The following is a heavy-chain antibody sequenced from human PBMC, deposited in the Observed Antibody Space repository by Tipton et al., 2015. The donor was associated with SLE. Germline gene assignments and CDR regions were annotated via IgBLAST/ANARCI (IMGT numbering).Heavy chain of an antibody. D-gene: IGHD6-19*01. CDR1: GIILSGHA. CDR2: ISSDGNNK. Sequence: SLRLSCAGSGIILSGHALHWVRQLPGGGLEWVAGISSDGNNKNYADSVEGRFTISRDNSANTLSLQMHSLRLEDTALYYCATKREAVPGTPFDYWGQGTLVTVSS. V-gene: IGHV3-30*04. J-gene: IGHJ4*02. CDR3: ATKREAVPGTPFDY.